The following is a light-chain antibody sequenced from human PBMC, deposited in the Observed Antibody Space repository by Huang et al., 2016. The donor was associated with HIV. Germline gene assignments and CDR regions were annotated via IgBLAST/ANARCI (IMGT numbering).Light chain of an antibody. CDR1: QSVGSS. V-gene: IGKV3-15*01. J-gene: IGKJ3*01. Sequence: EIVMTQSPVTLSVSPGERATLFCRASQSVGSSLAWYQHKPGQAPRLIVYGTSTRATGIPARFSGSGSGTEFTLTISSLQSEDFAFYYCQQYDDWPRGFTFGPGTTVDIK. CDR3: QQYDDWPRGFT. CDR2: GTS.